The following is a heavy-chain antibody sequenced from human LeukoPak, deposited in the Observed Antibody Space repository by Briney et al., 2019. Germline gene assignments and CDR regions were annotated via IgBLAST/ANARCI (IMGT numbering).Heavy chain of an antibody. CDR3: ASSPTVATILFDY. V-gene: IGHV3-23*01. Sequence: PGGSLRLSCAASGFTFSSYAMSWVRQAPGKGLEWVSGISGSGGSTYYADSVKGRSTISRDNSKNTLFLQMNSLRAEDTAVYYCASSPTVATILFDYWGQGTLVTVSS. D-gene: IGHD5-24*01. CDR1: GFTFSSYA. CDR2: ISGSGGST. J-gene: IGHJ4*02.